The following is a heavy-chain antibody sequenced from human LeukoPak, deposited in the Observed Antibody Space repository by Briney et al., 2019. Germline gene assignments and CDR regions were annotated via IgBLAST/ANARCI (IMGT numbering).Heavy chain of an antibody. CDR2: INPSGGST. J-gene: IGHJ4*02. D-gene: IGHD3-10*01. CDR1: GYTFTSYY. Sequence: ASVKVSCKASGYTFTSYYMHWVRQAPGQGLEWMGIINPSGGSTSYAQKFQGRVTMTRDTSTSTVYMELSSLRSEDTAVYYCARDLYRITMVRGVIIGFDYWGQGTLVTVSS. CDR3: ARDLYRITMVRGVIIGFDY. V-gene: IGHV1-46*01.